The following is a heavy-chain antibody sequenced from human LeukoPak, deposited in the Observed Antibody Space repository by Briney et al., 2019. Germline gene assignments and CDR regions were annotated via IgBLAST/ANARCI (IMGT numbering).Heavy chain of an antibody. V-gene: IGHV1-18*01. CDR1: GYTFSSYG. Sequence: ASVKVSCKASGYTFSSYGISWVRQAPGQGLEWMGWISAYNGDTRYSQKLQGRVTMTTETSTSTVYMELRSLRSDDTAVYYCARDEYDILTGSGSSYYFDYWGQGTLVTVS. CDR3: ARDEYDILTGSGSSYYFDY. CDR2: ISAYNGDT. J-gene: IGHJ4*02. D-gene: IGHD3-9*01.